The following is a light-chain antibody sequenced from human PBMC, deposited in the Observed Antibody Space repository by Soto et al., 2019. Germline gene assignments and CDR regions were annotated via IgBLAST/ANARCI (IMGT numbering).Light chain of an antibody. V-gene: IGKV3-20*01. J-gene: IGKJ1*01. CDR1: QSVSSTY. CDR2: AAS. Sequence: EIVLTQSPDTLSLFPGERATLSCRASQSVSSTYLAWYQQKPGQAPRPLISAASSRATGIPDRFSGSGSGTDFTLTISRLEPEDLAVYYCQQYGSSRWTFGQGTKVEIK. CDR3: QQYGSSRWT.